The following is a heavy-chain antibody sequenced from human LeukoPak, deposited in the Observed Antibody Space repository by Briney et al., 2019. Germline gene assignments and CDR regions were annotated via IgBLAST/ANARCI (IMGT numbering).Heavy chain of an antibody. J-gene: IGHJ6*02. V-gene: IGHV1-69*13. CDR2: IIPIFGTA. Sequence: SVKVSCKASGGTFSSYAISWVRQAPGQGLEWMGGIIPIFGTANYAQKFQGRVTITADESTSAAYMELSSLRSEDTAVYYCARVDYYDSSGYYYFNYYGMDVWGQGTTVTVSS. CDR1: GGTFSSYA. D-gene: IGHD3-22*01. CDR3: ARVDYYDSSGYYYFNYYGMDV.